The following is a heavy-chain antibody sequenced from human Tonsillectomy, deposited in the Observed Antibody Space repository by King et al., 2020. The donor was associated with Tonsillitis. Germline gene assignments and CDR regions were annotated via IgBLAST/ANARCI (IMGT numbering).Heavy chain of an antibody. V-gene: IGHV3-48*01. CDR1: GFTFSSYS. CDR2: ISSSSSTI. CDR3: ARDGGSGSFFLGDFDY. Sequence: QLVQSGGGLVQPGGSLRLSCAASGFTFSSYSMNWVRQAPGKGLEWVSYISSSSSTIYYADSVKGRFTISRDNAKNSLYLQMNSLRAEDTAVYYCARDGGSGSFFLGDFDYWGQGTLVTVSS. D-gene: IGHD1-26*01. J-gene: IGHJ4*02.